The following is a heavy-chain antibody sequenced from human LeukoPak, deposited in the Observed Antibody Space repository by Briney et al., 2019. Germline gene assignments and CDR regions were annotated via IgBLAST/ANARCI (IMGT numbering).Heavy chain of an antibody. J-gene: IGHJ6*03. CDR1: GYTFTGYY. Sequence: GASVKVSCKASGYTFTGYYMHWVRQAPGQGLEWMGWINPNSGGTNYAQKFQGRVTMTRDTSISTAYMELSRLRSDDTAVYYCARDTAYYYDSSPGAMDVWGKGTTVTVSS. V-gene: IGHV1-2*02. CDR2: INPNSGGT. D-gene: IGHD3-22*01. CDR3: ARDTAYYYDSSPGAMDV.